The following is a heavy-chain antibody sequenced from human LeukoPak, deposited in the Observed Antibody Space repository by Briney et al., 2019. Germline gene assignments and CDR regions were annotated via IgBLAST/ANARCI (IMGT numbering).Heavy chain of an antibody. CDR3: AKNTGPIYYYSGMGV. CDR1: GFTFSNYA. CDR2: MSGSGVGT. D-gene: IGHD5-18*01. Sequence: PGGSLRLSCAASGFTFSNYAMNWVRQAPGKGLEWVSSMSGSGVGTYYADSVKGRFTISRDSSKNTLYLQMNSLRAEDTAVYYCAKNTGPIYYYSGMGVWGQGTTVTVSS. V-gene: IGHV3-23*01. J-gene: IGHJ6*02.